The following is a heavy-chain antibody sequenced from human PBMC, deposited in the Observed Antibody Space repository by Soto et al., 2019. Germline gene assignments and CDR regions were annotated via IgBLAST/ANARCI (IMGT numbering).Heavy chain of an antibody. CDR1: GGSIISSNW. D-gene: IGHD6-19*01. CDR3: AIVSSGWYGWFDP. V-gene: IGHV4-4*02. CDR2: IYHSGST. Sequence: SETLSLTCAVSGGSIISSNWWSWVRQPPGKGLEWIGEIYHSGSTNYNPSLKSRVTISVDKSKNQFSLKLSSVTAADTAVYYCAIVSSGWYGWFDPWGQGTLVTVSS. J-gene: IGHJ5*02.